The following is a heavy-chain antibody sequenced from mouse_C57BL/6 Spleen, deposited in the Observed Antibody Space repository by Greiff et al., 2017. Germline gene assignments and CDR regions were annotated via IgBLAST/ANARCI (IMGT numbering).Heavy chain of an antibody. CDR2: IHPNSGST. D-gene: IGHD4-1*01. CDR3: ARGTGKEFDY. CDR1: GYTFTSYW. V-gene: IGHV1-64*01. Sequence: QVHVKQPGAYLVKPGASVKLSCKASGYTFTSYWMHWVKQRPGQGLEWIGMIHPNSGSTNYNEKFKSKATLTVDKSSSTAYMQLSSLTSEDSAVYYCARGTGKEFDYWGQGTTLTVSS. J-gene: IGHJ2*01.